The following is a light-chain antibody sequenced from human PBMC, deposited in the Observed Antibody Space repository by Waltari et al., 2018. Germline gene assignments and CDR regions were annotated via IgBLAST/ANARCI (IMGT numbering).Light chain of an antibody. CDR3: AAWDDSLSGVV. V-gene: IGLV1-47*01. Sequence: QSVLTQPPSASGTPGQRVTISCSGSSSNIGGYLVYWYQQLPGTDPKLLISRNDQRPSGVPDRFTCSKSGTSASLSISWLRSEDEADYYCAAWDDSLSGVVIGGGTKLTVL. CDR2: RND. CDR1: SSNIGGYL. J-gene: IGLJ2*01.